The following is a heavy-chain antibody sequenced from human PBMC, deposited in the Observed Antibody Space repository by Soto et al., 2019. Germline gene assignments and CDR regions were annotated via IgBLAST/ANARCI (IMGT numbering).Heavy chain of an antibody. V-gene: IGHV3-7*01. D-gene: IGHD3-3*01. CDR1: GFTFSSYW. CDR3: AREREGREGTIFGVVINYMDV. Sequence: GGSLRLSCAASGFTFSSYWMSWVRQAPGKGLEWVANIKQDGSEKYYVDSVKGRFTISRDNAKNSLYLQMNSLRAEDTAVYYCAREREGREGTIFGVVINYMDVWGKGTTVTVSS. CDR2: IKQDGSEK. J-gene: IGHJ6*03.